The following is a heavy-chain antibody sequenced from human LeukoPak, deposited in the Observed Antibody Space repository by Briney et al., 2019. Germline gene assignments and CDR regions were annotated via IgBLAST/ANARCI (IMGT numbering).Heavy chain of an antibody. CDR2: ISGSGGTT. CDR1: GFTFSTYV. CDR3: AKEKLRYYDY. Sequence: GGSLRLSCEASGFTFSTYVMSWVRQAPGKGLECDSSISGSGGTTYYADSVKGRFTISRDNSKNMVYLQMSSLTVEDTAIYYCAKEKLRYYDYWGQGALVTVSS. V-gene: IGHV3-23*01. D-gene: IGHD3-16*01. J-gene: IGHJ4*02.